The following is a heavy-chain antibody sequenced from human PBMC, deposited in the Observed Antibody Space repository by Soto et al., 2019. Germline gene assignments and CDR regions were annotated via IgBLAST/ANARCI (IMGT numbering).Heavy chain of an antibody. CDR3: ARDVDDILTGYYGLPYNWFDP. CDR1: GYTFTCYY. V-gene: IGHV1-2*02. CDR2: INPNSGGT. J-gene: IGHJ5*02. Sequence: ASVKVSCKASGYTFTCYYMHWVRQAPGQGLEWMGWINPNSGGTNYAQKFQGRVTMTTDTSTSTAYMELRSLRSDDTAVYYCARDVDDILTGYYGLPYNWFDPWGQGTLVTVSS. D-gene: IGHD3-9*01.